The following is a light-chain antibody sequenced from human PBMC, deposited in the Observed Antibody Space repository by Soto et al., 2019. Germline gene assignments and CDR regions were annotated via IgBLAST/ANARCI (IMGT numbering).Light chain of an antibody. V-gene: IGKV4-1*01. J-gene: IGKJ4*01. CDR1: QSVLYSSNNKNY. CDR3: QQYYGTPLT. CDR2: WAS. Sequence: DIVMTQSPDSLAVSLGERATINCKSSQSVLYSSNNKNYLAWYQQKPGQPPKLLIHWASTRESGVPDRFSGSGSGKDFTLTISSLQAEDVAVYYCQQYYGTPLTFGGGTKMEIK.